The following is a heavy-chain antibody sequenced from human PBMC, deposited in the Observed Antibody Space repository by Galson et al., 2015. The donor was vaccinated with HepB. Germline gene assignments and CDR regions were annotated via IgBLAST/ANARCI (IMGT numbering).Heavy chain of an antibody. CDR2: ISAYNGNT. D-gene: IGHD2-21*02. J-gene: IGHJ4*02. Sequence: SVKVSCKASGYTFTSYGISWVRQAPGQGLEWMGWISAYNGNTNYAQKLQGRVTMTTDTSTSTAYMELRSLRSDDTAVYYCARDMGRAYQTPTQKTKCGGDCYSDYWGQGTLVTVSS. V-gene: IGHV1-18*04. CDR1: GYTFTSYG. CDR3: ARDMGRAYQTPTQKTKCGGDCYSDY.